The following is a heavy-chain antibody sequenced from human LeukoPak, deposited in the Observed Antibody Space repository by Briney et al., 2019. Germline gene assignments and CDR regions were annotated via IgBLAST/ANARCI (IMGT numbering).Heavy chain of an antibody. D-gene: IGHD5-18*01. CDR3: ARTRGYSLGYSDY. CDR2: MNPNSGDT. V-gene: IGHV1-8*01. CDR1: GYTFSSYD. Sequence: ASVKVSCKTSGYTFSSYDINWVRQATGQGLEWMGWMNPNSGDTGYAQKFQDRVTMTRNTSKGTAYMELSSLSSEDTAVYYCARTRGYSLGYSDYWGQGTLVTVSS. J-gene: IGHJ4*02.